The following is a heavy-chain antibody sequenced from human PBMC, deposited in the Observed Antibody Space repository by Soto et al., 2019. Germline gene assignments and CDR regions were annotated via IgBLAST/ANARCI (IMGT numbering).Heavy chain of an antibody. CDR3: ARENSPYYDSSGYYPHDAFDI. CDR1: GHIFTSYA. V-gene: IGHV1-3*01. J-gene: IGHJ3*02. D-gene: IGHD3-22*01. Sequence: ASVKVSCKASGHIFTSYAMHWVRQAPGQRLEWMGWINAGNGNTKYSQKFQGRVTITRDTSASTAYMELSSLRSEDTAVYYCARENSPYYDSSGYYPHDAFDIWGQGTMVTVSS. CDR2: INAGNGNT.